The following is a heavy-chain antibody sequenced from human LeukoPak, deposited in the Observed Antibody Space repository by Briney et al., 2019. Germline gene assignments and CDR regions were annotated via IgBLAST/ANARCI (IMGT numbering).Heavy chain of an antibody. Sequence: SETLSLTCTVSGGSISSYYWSWIRQPPGKGLEWIGYIYYSGSTYYNPSLKSRVTISVGTSKNQFSLKLSSVTAADTAVYYCARHSGDSSGWYYFDYWGQGTLVTVSS. V-gene: IGHV4-59*08. CDR2: IYYSGST. CDR1: GGSISSYY. J-gene: IGHJ4*02. D-gene: IGHD6-19*01. CDR3: ARHSGDSSGWYYFDY.